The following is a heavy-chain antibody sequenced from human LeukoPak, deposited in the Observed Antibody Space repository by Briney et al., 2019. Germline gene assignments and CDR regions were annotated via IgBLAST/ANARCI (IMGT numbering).Heavy chain of an antibody. D-gene: IGHD3-10*01. Sequence: SETLSLTCTASGDSMNYLHWIWIRQPPGKRLEWLGSIYFSGSTNYNPSLKSRVTISVDTSKSQFSLKLRSVTAADTAVYYCARRSGQPEFHYNMDVWGKGATVTVSS. CDR1: GDSMNYLH. J-gene: IGHJ6*03. V-gene: IGHV4-59*08. CDR2: IYFSGST. CDR3: ARRSGQPEFHYNMDV.